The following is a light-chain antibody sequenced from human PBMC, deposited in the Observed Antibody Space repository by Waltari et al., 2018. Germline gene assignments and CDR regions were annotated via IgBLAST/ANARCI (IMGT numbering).Light chain of an antibody. CDR1: QGISSY. V-gene: IGKV1-8*01. Sequence: AIRMTQSPSSLSASTGDRVTITCRASQGISSYLAWYQQKPGKAPKLLIYAASTLQSGVPSRFSCSGSGTDFTLTISCLQSEDFATYYCQQYYSYLRTFGQGTKVEIK. CDR2: AAS. CDR3: QQYYSYLRT. J-gene: IGKJ1*01.